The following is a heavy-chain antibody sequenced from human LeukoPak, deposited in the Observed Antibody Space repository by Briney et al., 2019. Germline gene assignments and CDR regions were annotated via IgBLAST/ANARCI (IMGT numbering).Heavy chain of an antibody. V-gene: IGHV4-39*01. CDR3: ARHRGDYDSSGYYWFDP. CDR1: GGSISSTTYY. CDR2: IYYSGGT. D-gene: IGHD3-22*01. J-gene: IGHJ5*02. Sequence: SETLSLTCSVSGGSISSTTYYWAWIRQPPGKGLEWIGTIYYSGGTYYNPSLKSRVTISVDTSNNQFSLKLRSVTAADTAVYYCARHRGDYDSSGYYWFDPWSQGTLVTVSS.